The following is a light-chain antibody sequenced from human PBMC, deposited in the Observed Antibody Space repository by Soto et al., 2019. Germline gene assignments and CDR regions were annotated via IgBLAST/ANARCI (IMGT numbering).Light chain of an antibody. Sequence: QSVLTQPPSASGSPGQSITISCTGTSSDVGGYNYVSWFQQHPGKAPKLIMHEVNQRPSGVPDRFTGSKSGNPASLTVSGLQAEDEGTYYCSSYGGYNNVVFGTGTKVTVL. J-gene: IGLJ1*01. CDR1: SSDVGGYNY. V-gene: IGLV2-8*01. CDR2: EVN. CDR3: SSYGGYNNVV.